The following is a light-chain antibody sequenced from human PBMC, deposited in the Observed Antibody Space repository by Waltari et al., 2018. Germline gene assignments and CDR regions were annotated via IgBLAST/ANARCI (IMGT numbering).Light chain of an antibody. CDR3: QQHDNFPFT. CDR1: QGISSA. CDR2: DAS. J-gene: IGKJ3*01. V-gene: IGKV1D-13*01. Sequence: AIQLTQSPSSLAASVGDRVTITCRASQGISSAGAWYQQKPGKVPNLLIYDASRLERGVPSRFSGSTSGTDFTLTISSLQPEDFATYYCQQHDNFPFTFGPGTKVEIK.